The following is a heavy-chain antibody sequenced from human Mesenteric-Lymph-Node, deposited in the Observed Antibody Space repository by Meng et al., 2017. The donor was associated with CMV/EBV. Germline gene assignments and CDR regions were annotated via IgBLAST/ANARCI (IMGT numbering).Heavy chain of an antibody. CDR1: GSTFNISW. CDR2: IKQDGSET. V-gene: IGHV3-7*01. CDR3: ASVAFGSGHTYVFDH. J-gene: IGHJ4*02. Sequence: GGSLRLSCEASGSTFNISWMNWVRQAPGKGLDWVANIKQDGSETYYADSVKGRFTISRDNAKKSLYLQMNGLRAEDTAVYYCASVAFGSGHTYVFDHWGQGTRVTVSS. D-gene: IGHD6-19*01.